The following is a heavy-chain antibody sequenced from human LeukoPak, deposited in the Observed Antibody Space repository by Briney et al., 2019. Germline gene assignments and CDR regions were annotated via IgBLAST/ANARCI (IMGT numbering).Heavy chain of an antibody. J-gene: IGHJ4*02. D-gene: IGHD4-17*01. CDR2: IYHSGAT. Sequence: SGTLSLTCAVSGVSISTSNWRNWVRQPPGKGLEWIGQIYHSGATNYNPSLKSRLTISVDKSTNQFSLKLTSVTAADTAVYYCAGDSLPTGYLDSWGQGTLVTVSS. CDR1: GVSISTSNW. CDR3: AGDSLPTGYLDS. V-gene: IGHV4-4*02.